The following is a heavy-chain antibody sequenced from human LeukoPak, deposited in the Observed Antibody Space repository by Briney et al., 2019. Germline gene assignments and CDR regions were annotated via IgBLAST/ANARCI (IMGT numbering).Heavy chain of an antibody. CDR3: AGSDTIGYTPREWDYWYFDL. V-gene: IGHV3-74*01. J-gene: IGHJ2*01. D-gene: IGHD3-16*02. CDR1: QFTFSNYW. CDR2: ISTDGTRT. Sequence: PGGSLRLSCAASQFTFSNYWMHWVRQAPGKGLVWVSRISTDGTRTDYAGSVKGRFTISRDNAKNSLYLQMNSLRAEDTAVYYCAGSDTIGYTPREWDYWYFDLWGRGTLVTVSS.